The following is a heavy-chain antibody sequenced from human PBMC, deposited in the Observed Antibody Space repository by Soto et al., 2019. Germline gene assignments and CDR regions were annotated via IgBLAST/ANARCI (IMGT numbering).Heavy chain of an antibody. Sequence: QVQLQESGPGLVKPSGTLSPTCAVSSGSISSSNWWSWVRQPPGKGLEWIGEIYHSGSTNYNPSLKSRVTISVDKSKNQFSLKLSSVTAADTAVYYCVKEVRVLLGGYFDYWGQGTLVTVSS. D-gene: IGHD3-10*01. CDR2: IYHSGST. J-gene: IGHJ4*02. CDR3: VKEVRVLLGGYFDY. V-gene: IGHV4-4*02. CDR1: SGSISSSNW.